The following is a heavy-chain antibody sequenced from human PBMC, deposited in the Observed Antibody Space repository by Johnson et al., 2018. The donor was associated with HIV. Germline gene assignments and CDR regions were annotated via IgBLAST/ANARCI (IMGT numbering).Heavy chain of an antibody. CDR3: AKDRRSFYGGKAADVFDI. CDR1: GFTFSSYA. V-gene: IGHV3-23*04. D-gene: IGHD4-23*01. J-gene: IGHJ3*02. Sequence: VQLVESGGGLVQPGGSLRLSCAASGFTFSSYAMSWVRQAPGKGLEWVSAISGSGGSTYYADSVKGRFTISRDNSKNTLYLQMNSLRGEDTAVYYCAKDRRSFYGGKAADVFDIWGQGTMVTVSS. CDR2: ISGSGGST.